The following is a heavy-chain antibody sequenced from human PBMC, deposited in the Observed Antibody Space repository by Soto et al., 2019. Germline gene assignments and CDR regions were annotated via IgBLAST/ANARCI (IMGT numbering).Heavy chain of an antibody. D-gene: IGHD4-17*01. CDR3: ARGYYGDYDY. V-gene: IGHV3-74*01. Sequence: EVQLVESGGGLVQPGGSLRLSCAASRITFSSYWMHWVRQAPGKGLVWVSRINTDGSSTTYADSVKGRFTISRDNAKNTLYLQMNSLRAEDTAVYYCARGYYGDYDYWGQGTLVTVSS. J-gene: IGHJ4*02. CDR2: INTDGSST. CDR1: RITFSSYW.